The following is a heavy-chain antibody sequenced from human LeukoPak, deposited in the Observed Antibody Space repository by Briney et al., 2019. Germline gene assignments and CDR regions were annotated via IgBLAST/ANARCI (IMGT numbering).Heavy chain of an antibody. CDR1: GGSFSGYY. V-gene: IGHV4-34*01. Sequence: KSSETLSLTCAVYGGSFSGYYWSWIRQPPGKGLEWIGEINHSGSTNYNPSLKSRVTISADTSKNQFSLKLSSVTAADTAVYYCARVPNYHFDYWGQGTLVTVSS. J-gene: IGHJ4*02. CDR2: INHSGST. CDR3: ARVPNYHFDY. D-gene: IGHD1-7*01.